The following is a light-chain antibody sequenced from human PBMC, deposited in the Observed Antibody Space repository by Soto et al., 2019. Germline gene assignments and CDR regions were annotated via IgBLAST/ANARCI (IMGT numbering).Light chain of an antibody. Sequence: QSVLTQPRSVSGSPGQSVTISCTGTSSDVGGYNYVSWYQQHPGKAPKLMIYDVSKRPSGVPDRFSGSKSGNTASLTISGLQAEDEADYYCCSYAGSYTLGGGTKLTVL. J-gene: IGLJ2*01. V-gene: IGLV2-11*01. CDR1: SSDVGGYNY. CDR3: CSYAGSYT. CDR2: DVS.